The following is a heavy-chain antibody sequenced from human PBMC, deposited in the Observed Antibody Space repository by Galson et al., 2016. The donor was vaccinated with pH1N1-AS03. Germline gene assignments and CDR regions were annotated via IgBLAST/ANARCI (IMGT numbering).Heavy chain of an antibody. Sequence: SVKVSCKASGYIFTGFYVHWVRQAPGQGLEWMGWINPNNGVTNYAQKFQAWVTMTGDTSISTAYMELYGLKSDATAVYYCARDPRGPCSSATCATTYYSGMDVWGQGTTVIVSS. J-gene: IGHJ6*02. CDR1: GYIFTGFY. D-gene: IGHD3-10*01. V-gene: IGHV1-2*04. CDR3: ARDPRGPCSSATCATTYYSGMDV. CDR2: INPNNGVT.